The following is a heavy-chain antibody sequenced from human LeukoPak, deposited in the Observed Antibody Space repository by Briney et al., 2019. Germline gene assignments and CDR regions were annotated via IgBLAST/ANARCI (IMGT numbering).Heavy chain of an antibody. CDR2: LSYDGSNK. CDR3: ARDNEQWLPYYGMDV. CDR1: DFTVSNYF. Sequence: PGGSLRLSCAASDFTVSNYFMSWVRQAPGKGLEWVAVLSYDGSNKYYADSVKGRFTISRDNSKNTLYLQMNSLRAEDTAVYFCARDNEQWLPYYGMDVWGQGTTVTVSS. V-gene: IGHV3-30-3*01. D-gene: IGHD6-19*01. J-gene: IGHJ6*02.